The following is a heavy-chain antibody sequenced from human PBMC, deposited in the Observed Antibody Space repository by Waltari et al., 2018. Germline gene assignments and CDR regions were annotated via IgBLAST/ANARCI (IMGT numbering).Heavy chain of an antibody. J-gene: IGHJ5*02. Sequence: QVQLVQSGAEVKKPGSSVKVSCKASGGTFSSYTISWVRQAPGQGLEWMGRIIPILGIANYAQKFQGRVTITADKSTSTAYMELSSLRSEDTAVYYCARDLSDSRGPNWFDPWGQGTLVTVSS. D-gene: IGHD6-13*01. CDR1: GGTFSSYT. V-gene: IGHV1-69*08. CDR2: IIPILGIA. CDR3: ARDLSDSRGPNWFDP.